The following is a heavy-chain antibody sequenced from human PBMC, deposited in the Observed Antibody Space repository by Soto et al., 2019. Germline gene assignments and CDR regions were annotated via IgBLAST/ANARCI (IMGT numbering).Heavy chain of an antibody. Sequence: SETLSLTCAVYGGSFSRCYWSWICQPPAKGLEWIGEINHSGSTNYNPSLKRRVTISVDTSKNQFSLKLSSVTAAATAVYYCAKVRHYYGFGSYFIERQPKCIHPRGQATLVTVSS. V-gene: IGHV4-34*01. J-gene: IGHJ5*02. CDR2: INHSGST. CDR3: AKVRHYYGFGSYFIERQPKCIHP. D-gene: IGHD3-10*01. CDR1: GGSFSRCY.